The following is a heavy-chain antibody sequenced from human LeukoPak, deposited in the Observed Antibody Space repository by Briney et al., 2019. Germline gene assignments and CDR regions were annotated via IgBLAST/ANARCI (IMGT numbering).Heavy chain of an antibody. CDR2: ISSGGDYI. Sequence: SGGSLRLSCAASGFTFSLYTINWVRQSPGKGLEWVSSISSGGDYIYYAESVRGRFTVSRDNAKNFLYLRMNSLRAEDTAIYYCARAPGGPRPGNWFDPWGQGSLVTVSS. CDR1: GFTFSLYT. V-gene: IGHV3-21*06. CDR3: ARAPGGPRPGNWFDP. D-gene: IGHD1-1*01. J-gene: IGHJ5*02.